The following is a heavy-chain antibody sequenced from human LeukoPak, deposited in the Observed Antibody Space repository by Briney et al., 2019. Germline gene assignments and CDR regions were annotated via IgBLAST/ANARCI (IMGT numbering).Heavy chain of an antibody. Sequence: SETLSLTCTVSGGSISTYYWSWIRQPPGKGLEWIGYIYYSGNSNYNPSLKSRVTISVDTSKNQFSLKLSSVTAADTAVYYCAGLGASGNGYLSWFDPWGQGTLVTVSS. V-gene: IGHV4-59*01. CDR3: AGLGASGNGYLSWFDP. D-gene: IGHD3-22*01. CDR1: GGSISTYY. CDR2: IYYSGNS. J-gene: IGHJ5*02.